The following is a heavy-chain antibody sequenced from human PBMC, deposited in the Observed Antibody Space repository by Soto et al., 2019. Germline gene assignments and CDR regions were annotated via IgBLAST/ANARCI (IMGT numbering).Heavy chain of an antibody. D-gene: IGHD6-13*01. CDR3: AKDSWGSSSWNDWNGFDP. J-gene: IGHJ5*02. CDR2: ISGSGGST. CDR1: GFTFSSYA. V-gene: IGHV3-23*01. Sequence: PGGSLRLSCAASGFTFSSYAMSWVRQAPGKGLEWVSAISGSGGSTYYADSVKGRFTISRDNSKNTLYLQMNSLRAEDTAVYYCAKDSWGSSSWNDWNGFDPWGQGTLVTVSS.